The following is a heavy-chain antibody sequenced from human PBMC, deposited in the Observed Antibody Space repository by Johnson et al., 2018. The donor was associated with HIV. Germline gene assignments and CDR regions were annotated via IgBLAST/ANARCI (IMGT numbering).Heavy chain of an antibody. D-gene: IGHD3-16*01. Sequence: VQLVESGGGLVQPGGSLRLSCAASGFTFSSYDMHWVRQATGKGLDCVSVIAIGGDTCSPGSVKGRFTISRKNAKNSLYLQVKSLRAGDKALYYCARGVGETLGVVAVEIWGQGTMVTVSS. CDR3: ARGVGETLGVVAVEI. CDR1: GFTFSSYD. CDR2: IAIGGDT. J-gene: IGHJ3*02. V-gene: IGHV3-13*01.